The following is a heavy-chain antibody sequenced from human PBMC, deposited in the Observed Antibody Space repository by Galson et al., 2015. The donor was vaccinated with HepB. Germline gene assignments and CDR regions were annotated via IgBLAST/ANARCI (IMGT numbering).Heavy chain of an antibody. D-gene: IGHD2-15*01. Sequence: SLRLSCAASGFTFSSYGMHWVRQAPGKGLEWVAVIWYDGSNKSYADSVKGRFNISRDNSKNTLYLQIDSLRAEDTAVYYCARDGPRGYCGGGSCYTQYYFDYWGQGTLVAVSS. J-gene: IGHJ4*02. CDR3: ARDGPRGYCGGGSCYTQYYFDY. CDR2: IWYDGSNK. V-gene: IGHV3-33*08. CDR1: GFTFSSYG.